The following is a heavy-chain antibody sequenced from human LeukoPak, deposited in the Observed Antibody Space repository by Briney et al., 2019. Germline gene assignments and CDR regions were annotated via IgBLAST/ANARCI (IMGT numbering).Heavy chain of an antibody. Sequence: PGRSLRLSCAASGFTFDDYAMHWVRQPPGKGLEWVSRISWNRGSIGYADSVKGRFTISRDNAKNSLYLQMNSLRAEDTALYYCAKAYCSSTSCYRDNWFDPWGEGTLVTVSS. CDR1: GFTFDDYA. CDR3: AKAYCSSTSCYRDNWFDP. V-gene: IGHV3-9*01. D-gene: IGHD2-2*01. CDR2: ISWNRGSI. J-gene: IGHJ5*02.